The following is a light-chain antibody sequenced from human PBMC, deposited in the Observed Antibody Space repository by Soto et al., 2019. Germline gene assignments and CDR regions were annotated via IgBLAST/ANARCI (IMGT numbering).Light chain of an antibody. Sequence: EIVLTQSPGTVSLSPGEGVTLSCRASQSVDTNYLAWYQKKPGQAPRLLIFGASTRATGIADRFSGSGSGTDFALTISRLEPEDLAVYYCLQYGNSVYTFGQGTKLDIK. V-gene: IGKV3-20*01. CDR1: QSVDTNY. CDR2: GAS. CDR3: LQYGNSVYT. J-gene: IGKJ2*01.